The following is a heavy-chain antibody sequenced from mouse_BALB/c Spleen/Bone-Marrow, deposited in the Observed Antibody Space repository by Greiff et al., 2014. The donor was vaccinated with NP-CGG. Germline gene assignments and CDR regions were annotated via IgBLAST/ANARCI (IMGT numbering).Heavy chain of an antibody. CDR2: INYSGST. D-gene: IGHD1-1*01. J-gene: IGHJ2*01. Sequence: VQLQQSGPGLEKPSQSLSLTCTVTGYSITSDYAWNWIRQFPGNKLEWMGYINYSGSTSYNPSLKSRISITRDTSKNQFFLQLNSVTTEDTATYYCTRLYYYGSSYFDYWGQGTTLTVSS. CDR3: TRLYYYGSSYFDY. V-gene: IGHV3-2*02. CDR1: GYSITSDYA.